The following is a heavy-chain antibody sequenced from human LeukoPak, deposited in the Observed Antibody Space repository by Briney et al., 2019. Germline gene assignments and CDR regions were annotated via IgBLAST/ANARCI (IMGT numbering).Heavy chain of an antibody. CDR3: ARQGTYYDKTYYFDY. Sequence: SETLSLTCTVSGGSISSSTTYWGWIRQPPGKGLEWIASIFYSGRTWNNPSLKSRVTISVDTSKNQFSLKVSAVTAADTAVYYCARQGTYYDKTYYFDYWGQGTLVTVSS. CDR1: GGSISSSTTY. V-gene: IGHV4-39*01. CDR2: IFYSGRT. J-gene: IGHJ4*02. D-gene: IGHD3-16*01.